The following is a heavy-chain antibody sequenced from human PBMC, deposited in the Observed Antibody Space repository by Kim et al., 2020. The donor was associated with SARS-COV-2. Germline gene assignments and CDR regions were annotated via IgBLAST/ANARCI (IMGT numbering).Heavy chain of an antibody. Sequence: GGSLRLSCAASGLIFSNFAMSWVRQPPVKGLEWVAAISGTGASTYYADSVKGRFTISRDNSKNTLYLQMSSLRAGDTAVDDCARSETHPVSGFYPCGQGT. CDR1: GLIFSNFA. CDR2: ISGTGAST. V-gene: IGHV3-23*01. J-gene: IGHJ5*02. CDR3: ARSETHPVSGFYP. D-gene: IGHD3-3*01.